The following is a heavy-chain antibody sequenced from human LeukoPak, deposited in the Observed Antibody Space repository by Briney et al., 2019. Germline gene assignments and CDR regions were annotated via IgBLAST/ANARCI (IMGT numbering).Heavy chain of an antibody. J-gene: IGHJ4*02. CDR2: IKSKGNGETT. Sequence: PGGSLRLSCAASRFTFSNAWMNWVRQAPGKGLEWVGRIKSKGNGETTEYAARGKGKFTISRDDSNNMVYLQMNSLKIEDTAVYYCAIDDPNYAPYDFDHWGQGTLVTVSS. V-gene: IGHV3-15*01. D-gene: IGHD4/OR15-4a*01. CDR3: AIDDPNYAPYDFDH. CDR1: RFTFSNAW.